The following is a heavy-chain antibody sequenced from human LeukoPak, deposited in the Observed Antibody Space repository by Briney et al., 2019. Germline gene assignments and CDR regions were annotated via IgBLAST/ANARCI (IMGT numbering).Heavy chain of an antibody. Sequence: PSETLSLTCAVSGGSISSGGYSWSWIRQPPGKGLEWIGYIYYSGSTYYNPSLKSRVTISVDTSKNQFSLKLTSVTAADTAVYYCARHQSYYYDYYMDVWGKGTTVTISS. CDR3: ARHQSYYYDYYMDV. J-gene: IGHJ6*03. CDR1: GGSISSGGYS. V-gene: IGHV4-30-2*03. CDR2: IYYSGST.